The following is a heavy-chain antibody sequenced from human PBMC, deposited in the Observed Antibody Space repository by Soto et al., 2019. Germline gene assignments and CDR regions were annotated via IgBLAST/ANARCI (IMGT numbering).Heavy chain of an antibody. J-gene: IGHJ4*02. CDR3: ARSGHNSGFFYYDY. CDR2: INWNDDK. D-gene: IGHD3-22*01. V-gene: IGHV2-5*01. Sequence: QITLKESGPTLVKVTQTVTLTCTFSGFSLSSTGVGVGWIRQSPGKALEGLALINWNDDKRYNPYLKSRLTITKDTTKNQVVLTMTNMDPVDTATYYCARSGHNSGFFYYDYWGQGTLVTVSS. CDR1: GFSLSSTGVG.